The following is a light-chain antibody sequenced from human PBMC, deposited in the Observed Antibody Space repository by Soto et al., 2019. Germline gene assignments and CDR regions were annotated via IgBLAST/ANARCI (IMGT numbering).Light chain of an antibody. CDR2: GAS. Sequence: EIVMTQSPATLSVSPGERATLSCRASQSVSSNLAWYQQKPGQAPRLLIYGASTRATGIPARFSGSGSGTEFTLTISSLQSEDFAVYYCPQYNNWPPITFGQGTRL. CDR1: QSVSSN. V-gene: IGKV3-15*01. CDR3: PQYNNWPPIT. J-gene: IGKJ5*01.